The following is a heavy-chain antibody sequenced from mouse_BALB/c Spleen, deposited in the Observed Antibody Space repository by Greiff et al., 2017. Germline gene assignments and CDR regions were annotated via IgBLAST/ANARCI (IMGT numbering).Heavy chain of an antibody. Sequence: VQLKESGPGLVKPSQSLSLTCTVTGYSITSDYAWNWIRQFPGNKLEWMGYISYSGSTSYNPSLKSRISITRDTSKNQFFLQLNSVTTEDTATYYCAREYGNSVDYWGQGTTLTVSS. CDR2: ISYSGST. CDR1: GYSITSDYA. CDR3: AREYGNSVDY. J-gene: IGHJ2*01. V-gene: IGHV3-2*02. D-gene: IGHD2-10*02.